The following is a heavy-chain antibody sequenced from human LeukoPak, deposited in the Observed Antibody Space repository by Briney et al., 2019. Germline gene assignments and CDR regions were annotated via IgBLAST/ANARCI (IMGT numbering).Heavy chain of an antibody. Sequence: SVKVSCKASGGTFSSYAISWVRQAPGQGLEWMGGIIPIFGTANYAQKFQGRVTITTDESTSTAYMELSSLRSEDMAVYYCASTKEDIVVVPASRNYYYYMDVWGKGTTVTVSS. D-gene: IGHD2-2*01. J-gene: IGHJ6*03. V-gene: IGHV1-69*05. CDR2: IIPIFGTA. CDR3: ASTKEDIVVVPASRNYYYYMDV. CDR1: GGTFSSYA.